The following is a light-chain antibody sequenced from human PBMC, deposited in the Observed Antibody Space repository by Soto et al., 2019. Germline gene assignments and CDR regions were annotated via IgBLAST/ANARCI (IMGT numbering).Light chain of an antibody. CDR1: QSVSSY. J-gene: IGKJ4*02. Sequence: EIVLTQSQATLSLSPGERATLSCRASQSVSSYLAWYQQKPGQAPRLLIYDASNRATGIPARFSGSGSGTDFTLTISSLDPEDFAVYYCQQRSNWPPSLTFGGGNKVEIK. V-gene: IGKV3-11*01. CDR3: QQRSNWPPSLT. CDR2: DAS.